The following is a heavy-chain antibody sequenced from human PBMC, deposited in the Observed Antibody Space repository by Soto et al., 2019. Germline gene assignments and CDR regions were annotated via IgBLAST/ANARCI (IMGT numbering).Heavy chain of an antibody. V-gene: IGHV1-69*13. CDR2: IIPIFGTA. J-gene: IGHJ6*02. CDR3: ATRCIGYYTAYSTPRDYYYGMDV. D-gene: IGHD3-3*01. CDR1: GVAFSSYS. Sequence: SVEVCCKASGVAFSSYSMSWVRQDPGQGLEWMGGIIPIFGTANYAQKFQGRVTITADESTSTAYMELSSLRSEDTAVYYCATRCIGYYTAYSTPRDYYYGMDVWGQGTTVTVSS.